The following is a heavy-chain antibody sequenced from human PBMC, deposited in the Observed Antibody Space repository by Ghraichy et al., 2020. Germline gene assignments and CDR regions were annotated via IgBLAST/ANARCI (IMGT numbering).Heavy chain of an antibody. CDR2: ISGSGDSR. D-gene: IGHD3-22*01. Sequence: GGSLRLSCAASGFTFSAYAMSWVRQAPGKGLEWVSGISGSGDSRYYAESVKGRFTVSRDIVKKSLYLEMKSLRVEDTAVYYCAKVGYHDSSGYSPHDWYFDLWGRGTLVTVSS. J-gene: IGHJ2*01. CDR3: AKVGYHDSSGYSPHDWYFDL. V-gene: IGHV3-23*01. CDR1: GFTFSAYA.